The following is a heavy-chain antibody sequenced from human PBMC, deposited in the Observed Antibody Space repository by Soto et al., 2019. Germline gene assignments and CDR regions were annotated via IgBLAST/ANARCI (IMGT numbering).Heavy chain of an antibody. CDR1: GFTFSDYA. CDR3: AKVAGGLGYFDL. D-gene: IGHD3-16*01. Sequence: GSLRVSCVDSGFTFSDYAMTWVRQAPGKGLEWVATISATGGNIEYTDSLKGRFTISRDNSKNTLYLQLNGLTSDDTAVHYCAKVAGGLGYFDLWGRGTLVTVSS. J-gene: IGHJ2*01. V-gene: IGHV3-23*01. CDR2: ISATGGNI.